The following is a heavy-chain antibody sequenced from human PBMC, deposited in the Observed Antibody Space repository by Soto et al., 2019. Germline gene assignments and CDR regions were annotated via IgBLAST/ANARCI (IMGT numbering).Heavy chain of an antibody. J-gene: IGHJ4*02. CDR3: ARDVIGESVGWAFDF. CDR2: TIPETDTT. CDR1: GGTFSNFA. V-gene: IGHV1-69*05. D-gene: IGHD3-10*01. Sequence: QVQLMQSGAEVKKPGSSVQVSCTASGGTFSNFAISWVRQAPGQGLEWMGVTIPETDTTKYAQKFQGRVVITRNTSTSTVYMEMFSLTSEDTAFYYCARDVIGESVGWAFDFWGQGTLVTVSS.